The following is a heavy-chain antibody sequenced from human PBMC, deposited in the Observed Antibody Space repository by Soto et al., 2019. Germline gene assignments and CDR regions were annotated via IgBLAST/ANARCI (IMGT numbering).Heavy chain of an antibody. J-gene: IGHJ6*02. Sequence: ASVKVSCKASGYTFTSYAMHLVRQAPGQRLEWMGWINAGNGNTKYSQKFQGRVTITRDTSASTAYMELSSLRSEDTAVYYCASSYCLSTSCPPYYGMDVWGQGTTVTVSS. CDR2: INAGNGNT. D-gene: IGHD2-2*01. CDR1: GYTFTSYA. CDR3: ASSYCLSTSCPPYYGMDV. V-gene: IGHV1-3*01.